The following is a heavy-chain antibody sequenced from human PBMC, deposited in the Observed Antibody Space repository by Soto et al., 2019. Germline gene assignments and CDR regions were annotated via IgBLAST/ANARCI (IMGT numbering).Heavy chain of an antibody. CDR2: INPNSGGR. Sequence: QVQLVQSGAEVKKPGASVKVSCKASGYTFTGYYMHWVRQAPGQGLEWMGWINPNSGGRNYAQKFQGWVTMTRDTSISTAYMELSRLRSDDTAVYYCARGPYLFYYYYGMDVWGQGTTVTVSS. D-gene: IGHD2-21*01. V-gene: IGHV1-2*04. CDR3: ARGPYLFYYYYGMDV. CDR1: GYTFTGYY. J-gene: IGHJ6*02.